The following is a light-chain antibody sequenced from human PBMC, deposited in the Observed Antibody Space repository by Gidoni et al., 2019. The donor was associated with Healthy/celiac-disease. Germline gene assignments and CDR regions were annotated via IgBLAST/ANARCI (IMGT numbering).Light chain of an antibody. CDR1: QSVSSN. V-gene: IGKV3-15*01. J-gene: IGKJ2*01. Sequence: EIVMTQSPATLSVSPGERATLSCRASQSVSSNLAWYQQKPGQAPRLLIYGASTRATGIPARFSGSGSGTEFTLTISSLQSEDFAVYYCQQYNNWQTFGQXTKLEIK. CDR2: GAS. CDR3: QQYNNWQT.